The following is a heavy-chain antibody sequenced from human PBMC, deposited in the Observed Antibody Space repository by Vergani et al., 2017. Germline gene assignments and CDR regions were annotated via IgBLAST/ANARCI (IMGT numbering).Heavy chain of an antibody. J-gene: IGHJ3*02. CDR3: AKDISWGIAAANDAFDI. CDR2: ISWHSRTI. Sequence: EVQLVESGGGLVQPGRSLRLSCTASGFTFEDHAMHWVRQRPGKGLEWVSGISWHSRTIDYADSVKGRFTISRDNAKNSLYLQMNSLRAEDTALYYCAKDISWGIAAANDAFDIWDQGTMVTVSS. D-gene: IGHD6-13*01. CDR1: GFTFEDHA. V-gene: IGHV3-9*01.